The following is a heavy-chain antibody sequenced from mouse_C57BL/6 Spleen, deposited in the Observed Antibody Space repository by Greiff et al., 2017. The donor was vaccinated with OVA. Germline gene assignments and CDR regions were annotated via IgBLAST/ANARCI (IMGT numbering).Heavy chain of an antibody. D-gene: IGHD1-1*01. CDR1: GYAFSSSW. V-gene: IGHV1-82*01. CDR2: IYPGDGDT. J-gene: IGHJ4*01. CDR3: LLEDYYAMDY. Sequence: QVQLQQSGPELVKPGASVKISCKASGYAFSSSWMNWVKQRPGKGLEWIGRIYPGDGDTNYNGKFKGKATLTADKSSSTAYMQLSSLTSEDSAVYFCLLEDYYAMDYWGQGTSVTVSS.